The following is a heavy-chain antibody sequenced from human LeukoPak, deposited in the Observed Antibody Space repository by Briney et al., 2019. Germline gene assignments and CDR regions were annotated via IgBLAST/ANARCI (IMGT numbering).Heavy chain of an antibody. Sequence: SETLSLTCTVSGGSISSYYWSWIRQPPGKGLEWIGYIYYSGSTNYNPSLKSRVTISVDTSKNQFSLKLSSVTAADTAVYYCARVGKRIERWLQYGPLDYWGQGTLVTVSS. CDR3: ARVGKRIERWLQYGPLDY. CDR2: IYYSGST. J-gene: IGHJ4*02. CDR1: GGSISSYY. D-gene: IGHD5-24*01. V-gene: IGHV4-59*01.